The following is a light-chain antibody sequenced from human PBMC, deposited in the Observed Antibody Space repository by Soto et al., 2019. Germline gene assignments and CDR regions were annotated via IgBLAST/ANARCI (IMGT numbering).Light chain of an antibody. J-gene: IGKJ1*01. V-gene: IGKV3-20*01. CDR1: ESVSTN. CDR2: AAS. Sequence: EIEMTQSPATLSLAPGERVTLSCRASESVSTNLAWYQQKAGQAPRLLIYAASRRATGIPDRFSGSGSGTDFTLTISRLEPEDFAVYYCQQYGSSPWTFGQGTKVDIK. CDR3: QQYGSSPWT.